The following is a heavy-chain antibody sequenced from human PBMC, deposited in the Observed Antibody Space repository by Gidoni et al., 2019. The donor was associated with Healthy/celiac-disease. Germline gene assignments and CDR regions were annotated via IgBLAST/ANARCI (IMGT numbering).Heavy chain of an antibody. J-gene: IGHJ6*02. CDR1: GFTFDDYA. CDR3: AKNSGPLYYGMDV. CDR2: ISWNSGSI. Sequence: EVQLVESGGGLVQPGRSLRLSCAASGFTFDDYAMHWVRQAPGKGLEWVSGISWNSGSIGYADSVKDRFTISRDNAKNSLYLQMNSLRAEDTALYYCAKNSGPLYYGMDVWGQGTTVTVSS. V-gene: IGHV3-9*01. D-gene: IGHD6-19*01.